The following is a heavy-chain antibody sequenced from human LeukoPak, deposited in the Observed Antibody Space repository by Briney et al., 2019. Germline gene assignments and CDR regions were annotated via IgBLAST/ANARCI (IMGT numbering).Heavy chain of an antibody. V-gene: IGHV3-23*01. CDR2: ISGSGGST. CDR1: GFTFSSYA. CDR3: AKDVVVEGSFDP. Sequence: GGSLRLSCAASGFTFSSYALSWVRQAPGKGREGVSAISGSGGSTYYADSLKGRFTISRDNSKNTLSLQMNTLRAEDTAVYYCAKDVVVEGSFDPWGQGTLVTVSS. D-gene: IGHD2-2*01. J-gene: IGHJ5*02.